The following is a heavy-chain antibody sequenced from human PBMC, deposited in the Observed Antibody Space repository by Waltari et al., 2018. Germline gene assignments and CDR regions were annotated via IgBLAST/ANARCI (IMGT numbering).Heavy chain of an antibody. CDR1: GGSISTYY. J-gene: IGHJ3*02. D-gene: IGHD2-15*01. CDR2: FYYSGNT. CDR3: ARLHCGDGICYDAFDI. Sequence: QVQLQESGPGLVKPSETLSLTCTVSGGSISTYYWSWLRQPPGKGLEWIGYFYYSGNTNYNPSLKSRVTLSVDTPKNRFSLKLTSVTAADTAIYYCARLHCGDGICYDAFDIWGQGTMVTVSS. V-gene: IGHV4-59*01.